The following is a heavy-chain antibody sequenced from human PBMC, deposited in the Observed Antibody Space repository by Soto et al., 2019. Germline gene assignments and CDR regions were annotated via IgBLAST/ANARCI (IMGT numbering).Heavy chain of an antibody. Sequence: QVQLQESGPGLVKPSETLSLTCTVSGGSISSYYWSWIRQPPGKGLEWIGYIYYSGSTNYNPSLKSRVTISVDTSKNQFSLKLSAVTAADTAVYYCAREPVTQLGYYMDVWGKGTTVTVSS. D-gene: IGHD1-1*01. CDR3: AREPVTQLGYYMDV. CDR2: IYYSGST. V-gene: IGHV4-59*08. J-gene: IGHJ6*03. CDR1: GGSISSYY.